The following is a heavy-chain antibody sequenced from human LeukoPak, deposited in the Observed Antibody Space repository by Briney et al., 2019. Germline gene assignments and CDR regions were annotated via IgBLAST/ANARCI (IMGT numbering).Heavy chain of an antibody. CDR2: INPNSGST. CDR3: ARDTPPRYCSSTSCYKRGAFDI. CDR1: GYTFTGYY. D-gene: IGHD2-2*01. V-gene: IGHV1-46*01. Sequence: GASVKVSCKASGYTFTGYYMHWVRQAPGQGLEWMGWINPNSGSTSYAQKFQGRVTMTRDTSTSTVYMELSSLRSEDTAVYYCARDTPPRYCSSTSCYKRGAFDIWGQGTMVTVSS. J-gene: IGHJ3*02.